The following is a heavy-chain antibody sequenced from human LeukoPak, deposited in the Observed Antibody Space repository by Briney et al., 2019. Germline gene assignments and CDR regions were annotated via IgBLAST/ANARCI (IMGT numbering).Heavy chain of an antibody. Sequence: PGGSLRLSCAASGFPFNSYWMHWVRQVPGKGLVWVSRNSSDGSKTVYGDSVKGRFSTSRDNAKNTVDLPISSRSTEDTGVCFFARDVRFRFDYWGQGTLVTVSS. CDR2: NSSDGSKT. CDR1: GFPFNSYW. CDR3: ARDVRFRFDY. J-gene: IGHJ4*02. V-gene: IGHV3-74*01.